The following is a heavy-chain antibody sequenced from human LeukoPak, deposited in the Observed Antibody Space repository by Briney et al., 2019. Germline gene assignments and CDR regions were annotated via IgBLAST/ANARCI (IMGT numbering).Heavy chain of an antibody. CDR2: IYYSGST. J-gene: IGHJ5*02. Sequence: PSETLSLTCTVSGYSISSSNWWGWIRQPPGQGLECIGYIYYSGSTNYNPSPKSRVTMSVDTSKNQFSLKLSSVTALDTAVYYCARIPPDEGWFDPWGQGTLVTVSS. CDR1: GYSISSSNW. CDR3: ARIPPDEGWFDP. V-gene: IGHV4-28*06.